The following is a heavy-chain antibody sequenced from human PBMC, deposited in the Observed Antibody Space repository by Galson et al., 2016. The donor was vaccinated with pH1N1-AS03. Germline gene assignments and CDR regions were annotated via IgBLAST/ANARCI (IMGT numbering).Heavy chain of an antibody. V-gene: IGHV5-51*01. Sequence: QSGAEVKKPGESLKISCKGSEYSFPDYWIAWVRQMPGKGLEWVGLIYPGDSDTRYSPSFRGQVTFSADKSIDTAYLQWSSLQASDTALHYCARGRDATSWKYFFYYWGQGTLVTVSS. J-gene: IGHJ4*02. CDR2: IYPGDSDT. D-gene: IGHD1-1*01. CDR3: ARGRDATSWKYFFYY. CDR1: EYSFPDYW.